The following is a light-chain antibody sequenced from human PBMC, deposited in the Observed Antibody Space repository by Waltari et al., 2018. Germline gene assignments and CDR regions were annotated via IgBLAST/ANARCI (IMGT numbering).Light chain of an antibody. CDR3: QQLISYPLT. J-gene: IGKJ4*01. CDR1: QGISSY. CDR2: AAS. Sequence: IQLTQSPSSLSASVGDRVTITCRPSQGISSYLAWYQQKPGKAPKLLIYAASTSQYGVPSRFSGSGYGTDFTLTINSLQPEDFATYYCQQLISYPLTFGGGTRVEI. V-gene: IGKV1-9*01.